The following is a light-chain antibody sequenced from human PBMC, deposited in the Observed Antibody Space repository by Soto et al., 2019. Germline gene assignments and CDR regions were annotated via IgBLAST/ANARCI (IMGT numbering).Light chain of an antibody. CDR3: QQRSNWPRT. V-gene: IGKV3-11*01. J-gene: IGKJ1*01. CDR1: QSVSSY. Sequence: EIVLTQSPGTLSLSPVERATLTCRASQSVSSYLAWYQQKPGQAPRLLIYDASNRATGIPARFSGSGAGTDFTLIISSLEPEDFAVYYCQQRSNWPRTFGQGTKVDIK. CDR2: DAS.